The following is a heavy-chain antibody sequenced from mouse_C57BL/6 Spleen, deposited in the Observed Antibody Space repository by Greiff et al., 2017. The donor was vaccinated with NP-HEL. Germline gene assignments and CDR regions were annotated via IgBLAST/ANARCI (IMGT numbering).Heavy chain of an antibody. CDR3: ARWEVITTVFDV. CDR2: IYPRSGNN. V-gene: IGHV1-81*01. J-gene: IGHJ1*03. CDR1: GYTFTSYG. Sequence: VQLQQSGAELARPGASVKLSCKASGYTFTSYGISWVKQRTGQGLEWIGEIYPRSGNNYYNEKFKGKATLTADKSSSTAYMELRSLTSEDSAVYFCARWEVITTVFDVWGTGTTVTVSS. D-gene: IGHD1-1*01.